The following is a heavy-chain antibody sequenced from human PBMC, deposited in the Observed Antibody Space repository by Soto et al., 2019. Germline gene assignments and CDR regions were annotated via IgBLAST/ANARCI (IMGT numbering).Heavy chain of an antibody. J-gene: IGHJ3*02. D-gene: IGHD5-18*01. V-gene: IGHV1-18*01. CDR1: GYTFTSYG. CDR3: ARDYLDTAPDI. CDR2: ISAYNGNT. Sequence: ASVKVSCKASGYTFTSYGISWVRQAPGQGLEWMGWISAYNGNTKYAQNLQGRVTMTTDTSTSTAYMELRSLRSGDTAVYYCARDYLDTAPDIWGQGTMVTVSS.